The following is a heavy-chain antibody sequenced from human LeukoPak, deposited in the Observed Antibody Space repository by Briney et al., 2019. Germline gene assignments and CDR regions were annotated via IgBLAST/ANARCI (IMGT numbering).Heavy chain of an antibody. CDR2: IYSGGST. D-gene: IGHD2-2*01. CDR3: AKATMCSSASCRRPYFDY. Sequence: GGSLRLSCAASGFTVSSNYMSWVRQAPGKGLEWVSVIYSGGSTYYADSVKGRFTISRDNSKNTLYLQMNSLRAEDTAVYYCAKATMCSSASCRRPYFDYWGQGTLVTVSS. CDR1: GFTVSSNY. J-gene: IGHJ4*02. V-gene: IGHV3-53*01.